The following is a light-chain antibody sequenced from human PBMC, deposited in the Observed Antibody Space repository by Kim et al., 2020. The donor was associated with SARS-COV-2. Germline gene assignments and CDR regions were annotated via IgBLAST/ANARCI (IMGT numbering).Light chain of an antibody. CDR3: QQFGNSLFS. CDR1: HIVLSNF. V-gene: IGKV3-20*01. J-gene: IGKJ3*01. Sequence: EIVLTQSPGTLSLSPGETATLSCRASHIVLSNFLNWYQQKPGQAPRLLISRVSNRATGIPDRFSGSGSGTDFTLTISRLEPEDFAVYYCQQFGNSLFSFGPGTKVDIK. CDR2: RVS.